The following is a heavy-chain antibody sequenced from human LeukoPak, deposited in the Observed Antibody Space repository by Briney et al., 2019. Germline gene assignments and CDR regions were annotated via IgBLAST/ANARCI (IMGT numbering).Heavy chain of an antibody. D-gene: IGHD1-26*01. CDR2: ISSSSSYI. V-gene: IGHV3-21*01. J-gene: IGHJ5*02. CDR3: ARGLQWELLGWFDP. Sequence: GGSLRLSCAASGFTFSSYSMNWVRQAPGKGREWVSCISSSSSYIYHADSVKGRFTTSRDNAKNSLYLQMNSLRDEDTAVYYCARGLQWELLGWFDPWGQGTLDTVSS. CDR1: GFTFSSYS.